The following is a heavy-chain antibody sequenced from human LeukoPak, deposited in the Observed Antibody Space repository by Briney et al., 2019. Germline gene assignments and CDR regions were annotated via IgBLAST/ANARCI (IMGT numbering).Heavy chain of an antibody. CDR3: ATWDIVVVPAL. CDR2: FDPEDGET. CDR1: GYTLTELS. V-gene: IGHV1-24*01. J-gene: IGHJ4*02. Sequence: ASVKVSCKVSGYTLTELSMHWVRQAPGKGLEWMGGFDPEDGETIYAQKFQGRVTMTGDTSTDTAYMELSSLRSEDTAVYYCATWDIVVVPALWGQGTLVTVSS. D-gene: IGHD2-2*01.